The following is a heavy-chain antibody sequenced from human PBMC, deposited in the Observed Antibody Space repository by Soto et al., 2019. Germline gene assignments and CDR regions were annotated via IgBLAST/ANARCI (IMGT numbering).Heavy chain of an antibody. J-gene: IGHJ4*02. CDR1: GFTFSSYA. CDR3: AKRRGAGGRFDY. D-gene: IGHD2-15*01. V-gene: IGHV3-23*01. Sequence: DVQLLESGGGLVQPEGSLRLSCAASGFTFSSYAMGWVRQGPGKGLEWVAVVSIGGSTHYADSVRGRFTISRDNSKNTLSLQMNILTAADTAVYFCAKRRGAGGRFDYWGQGALVTVSS. CDR2: VSIGGST.